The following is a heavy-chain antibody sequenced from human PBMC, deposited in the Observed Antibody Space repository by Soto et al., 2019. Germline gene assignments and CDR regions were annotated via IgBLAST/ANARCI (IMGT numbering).Heavy chain of an antibody. J-gene: IGHJ6*03. D-gene: IGHD6-6*01. Sequence: EGSLXLSCAASGFTLSGYSMDWVRQAPGKGLEYVSGISSNGVGTYYANSVQGRFTISRDNSKNTVYLQMGSLRPEDMAVYYCARRARPDFYYMDVWGKGTTVTVSS. CDR1: GFTLSGYS. CDR2: ISSNGVGT. V-gene: IGHV3-64*01. CDR3: ARRARPDFYYMDV.